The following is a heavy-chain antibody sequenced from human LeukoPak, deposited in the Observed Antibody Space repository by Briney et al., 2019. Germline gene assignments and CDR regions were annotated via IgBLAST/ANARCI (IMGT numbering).Heavy chain of an antibody. Sequence: GGSLRLSCAASGFTFSSYGMHWVRQAPGKGLEWVAVISYDGSNKYYADSVKGRFTISRDNSKNTLYLQMNSLRAEDTAVYYCAKDGGFIVVVPAAIKSWGQGTLVTVSS. J-gene: IGHJ4*02. CDR1: GFTFSSYG. V-gene: IGHV3-30*18. D-gene: IGHD2-2*02. CDR3: AKDGGFIVVVPAAIKS. CDR2: ISYDGSNK.